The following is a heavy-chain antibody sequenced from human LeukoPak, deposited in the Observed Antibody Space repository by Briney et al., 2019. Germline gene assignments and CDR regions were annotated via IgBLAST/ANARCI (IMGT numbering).Heavy chain of an antibody. Sequence: PSETLSLTCTVSGGSISNYYWSWIRQPPGKGLEWIGEINHSGSTNYNPSLKSRVTISVDTSKNQFSLKLSSVTAADTAVYYCARSGPPYDYVWGSYRYYFDYWGQGTLVTVSS. V-gene: IGHV4-34*01. CDR2: INHSGST. CDR3: ARSGPPYDYVWGSYRYYFDY. D-gene: IGHD3-16*02. J-gene: IGHJ4*02. CDR1: GGSISNYY.